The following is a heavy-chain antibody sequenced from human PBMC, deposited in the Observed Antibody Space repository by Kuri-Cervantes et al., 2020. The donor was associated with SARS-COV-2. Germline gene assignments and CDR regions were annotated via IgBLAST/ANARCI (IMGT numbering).Heavy chain of an antibody. J-gene: IGHJ6*02. D-gene: IGHD1-26*01. V-gene: IGHV3-30*18. CDR2: TSFDENNK. Sequence: GESLKISCAASGFAFRSYGMHWVRQAPGKGLEWVAATSFDENNKRYADSVKGRFSISRDNSKNTLYLQMNSLKVEDTAVYYCAKDLWEWERFYFYGMDVWGQGTTVTVSS. CDR1: GFAFRSYG. CDR3: AKDLWEWERFYFYGMDV.